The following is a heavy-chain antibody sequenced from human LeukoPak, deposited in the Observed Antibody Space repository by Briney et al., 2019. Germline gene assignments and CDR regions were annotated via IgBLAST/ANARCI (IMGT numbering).Heavy chain of an antibody. CDR2: IYYSGST. CDR3: ARDTVVRDREYYFDY. CDR1: GGSISSYY. D-gene: IGHD3-10*01. J-gene: IGHJ4*02. Sequence: PSETLSLTCTVSGGSISSYYWSWIRQPPGKGLEWIGYIYYSGSTNYNPSLKSRVTISVDTSKNQFSLKLSSVTAADTAVYYCARDTVVRDREYYFDYWGQGTLVTVSS. V-gene: IGHV4-59*01.